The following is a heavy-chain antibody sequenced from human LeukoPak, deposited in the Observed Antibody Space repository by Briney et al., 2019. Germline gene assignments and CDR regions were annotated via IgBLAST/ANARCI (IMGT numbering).Heavy chain of an antibody. D-gene: IGHD3-3*01. V-gene: IGHV3-48*01. Sequence: PGGSPRLSCVASGFTFNSDSMNWVRQAPGKGLEWVSYISSSSSTKYYADSVKGRFTISRDNAKNSLYLQMNSLRAEDTAVYYCARASHYDPPNGIYDYWGQGTLVTVSS. J-gene: IGHJ4*02. CDR2: ISSSSSTK. CDR3: ARASHYDPPNGIYDY. CDR1: GFTFNSDS.